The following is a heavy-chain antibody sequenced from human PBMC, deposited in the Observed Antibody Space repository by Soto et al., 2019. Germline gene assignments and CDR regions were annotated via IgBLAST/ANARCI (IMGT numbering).Heavy chain of an antibody. J-gene: IGHJ4*02. CDR2: ISYEGRNK. Sequence: GGSLRLSCAASGLTVSLYRMHWVRQAPGKGLEWVAFISYEGRNKYYADSVKGRFTISRDSSKNTLSLQLDSLRPAHTAVYYCAKGRHSTLLRWQYFDNWGQGT. D-gene: IGHD2-15*01. V-gene: IGHV3-30*18. CDR3: AKGRHSTLLRWQYFDN. CDR1: GLTVSLYR.